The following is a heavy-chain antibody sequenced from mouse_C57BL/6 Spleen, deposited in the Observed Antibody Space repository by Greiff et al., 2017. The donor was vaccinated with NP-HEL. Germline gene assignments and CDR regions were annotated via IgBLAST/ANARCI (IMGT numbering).Heavy chain of an antibody. CDR2: ISGGGGNT. Sequence: EVKVVESGGGLVKPGGSLKLSCAASGFTFSSYTMSWVRQTPEKRLEWVATISGGGGNTYYPDSVKGRFTISRDNAKNTLYLQMSSLRSEDTALYYCARHGYYGSPWYFDVWGTGTTVTVSS. D-gene: IGHD1-1*01. CDR1: GFTFSSYT. CDR3: ARHGYYGSPWYFDV. J-gene: IGHJ1*03. V-gene: IGHV5-9*01.